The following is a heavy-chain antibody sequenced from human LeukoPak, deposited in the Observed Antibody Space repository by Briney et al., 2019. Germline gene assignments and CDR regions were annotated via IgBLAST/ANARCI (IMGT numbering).Heavy chain of an antibody. V-gene: IGHV3-11*01. Sequence: GGSLRLSCAASGFTFSDYHMYWIRQAPGKGLEWVSCISGSGGTITYADSVKGRFTISRDNAKNSLFLQMNSLRVEDTAVYYCARGGARCFADWGPGTLVTVSS. CDR1: GFTFSDYH. CDR2: ISGSGGTI. CDR3: ARGGARCFAD. J-gene: IGHJ4*02.